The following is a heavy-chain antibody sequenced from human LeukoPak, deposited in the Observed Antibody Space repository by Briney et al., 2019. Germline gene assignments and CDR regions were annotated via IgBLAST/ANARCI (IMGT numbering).Heavy chain of an antibody. CDR3: ARESVHTYVVDNFFDP. D-gene: IGHD2-21*01. CDR1: GDSISSYY. CDR2: IYHSGST. V-gene: IGHV4-59*12. Sequence: SETLSLTCTVSGDSISSYYWSWIRQPPGKGLEWIGYIYHSGSTYYNPSLKSRVTISVDTSKNQFSLKLSSVTAADTAIYYCARESVHTYVVDNFFDPWGQGTVVTVSS. J-gene: IGHJ5*02.